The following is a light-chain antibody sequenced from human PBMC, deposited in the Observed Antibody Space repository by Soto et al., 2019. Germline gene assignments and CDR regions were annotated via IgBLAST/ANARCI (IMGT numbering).Light chain of an antibody. V-gene: IGLV1-47*01. CDR1: SSNIGNNF. Sequence: QSVLTQPPSASGTPGQRVTISCSGSSSNIGNNFLYWYQQLPGTAPKLLIYRNIHRPSGVPDRFSGSKSGTSGSLAISGLRSEDEADYYCASWDDSLGGLVVFGGGTQLTVL. J-gene: IGLJ2*01. CDR3: ASWDDSLGGLVV. CDR2: RNI.